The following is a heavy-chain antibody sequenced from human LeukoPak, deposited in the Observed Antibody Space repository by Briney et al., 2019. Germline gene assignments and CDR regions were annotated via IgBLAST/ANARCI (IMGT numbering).Heavy chain of an antibody. Sequence: GGSLRLSCAASGFTFTNSCMSWVRQAPGKGLEWVGRIKNKHDGGTTDYAASVKGRFTISRDDSKNTLYLQMSSLKTEDTAVYYCSTWYHVVDGTDYWGQATLVTVSS. CDR2: IKNKHDGGTT. CDR3: STWYHVVDGTDY. J-gene: IGHJ4*02. D-gene: IGHD6-19*01. CDR1: GFTFTNSC. V-gene: IGHV3-15*01.